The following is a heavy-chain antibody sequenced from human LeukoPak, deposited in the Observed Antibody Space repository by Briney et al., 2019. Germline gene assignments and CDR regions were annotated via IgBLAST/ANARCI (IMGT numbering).Heavy chain of an antibody. Sequence: PGGSLRLSCAASGFTFSNSWLHWARQAPGKGLVWVSRINERGSSTSYADSVKGRFTISRDNAKNSLYLQMNSLRAEDTAVYYCARGSTYYDSSGQVPFDYWGQGTLVTVSS. V-gene: IGHV3-74*01. D-gene: IGHD3-22*01. CDR3: ARGSTYYDSSGQVPFDY. CDR1: GFTFSNSW. CDR2: INERGSST. J-gene: IGHJ4*02.